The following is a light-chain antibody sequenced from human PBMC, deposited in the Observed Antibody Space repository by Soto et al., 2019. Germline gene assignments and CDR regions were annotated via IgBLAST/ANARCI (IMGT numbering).Light chain of an antibody. CDR3: GSWDSSLSAYV. Sequence: QSLLTQPASVSAAPGQKVTISCSGSSSNIGDNSVSWYQQLPGTAPKLLIYDDNKRPSGIPDRFSGSKSGTSATLGITGFQTGDEADYYCGSWDSSLSAYVFGTGTKVTVL. CDR1: SSNIGDNS. V-gene: IGLV1-51*01. J-gene: IGLJ1*01. CDR2: DDN.